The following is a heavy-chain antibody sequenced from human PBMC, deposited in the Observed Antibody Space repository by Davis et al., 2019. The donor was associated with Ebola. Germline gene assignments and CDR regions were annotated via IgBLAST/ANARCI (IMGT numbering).Heavy chain of an antibody. CDR3: ARDRPGVYMYHFDY. Sequence: PGGSLRLSCAASGVTFSSYAMHWVRQAPGKGLEWVAVISYDGSNKYYADSVKGRFTISRDNSKNTLYLQMNSLRAEDTAVYYCARDRPGVYMYHFDYWGQGTLVTVSS. D-gene: IGHD5/OR15-5a*01. CDR1: GVTFSSYA. CDR2: ISYDGSNK. J-gene: IGHJ4*02. V-gene: IGHV3-30-3*01.